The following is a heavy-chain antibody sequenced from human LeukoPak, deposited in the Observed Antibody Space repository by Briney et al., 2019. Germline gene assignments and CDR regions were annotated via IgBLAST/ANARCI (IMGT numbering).Heavy chain of an antibody. Sequence: SQTLALTCTVSGGSISSGDYYWSWIRQPPGKGLEWIGYIYYSGSTYYNPSLKSRVTISVDTSKNQFSLELSSVTAADTAVYYCARVGSSWDLVFDYWGQGTLVTVSS. CDR1: GGSISSGDYY. CDR3: ARVGSSWDLVFDY. D-gene: IGHD6-13*01. CDR2: IYYSGST. J-gene: IGHJ4*02. V-gene: IGHV4-30-4*01.